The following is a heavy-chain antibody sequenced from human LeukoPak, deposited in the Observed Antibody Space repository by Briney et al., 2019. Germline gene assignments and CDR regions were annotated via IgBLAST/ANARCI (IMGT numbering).Heavy chain of an antibody. CDR3: ARGVGSSWLERYYFDY. Sequence: GGSLRLSCAASGFTFSSYEMNWVRQAPGKGLEWLSYISSSSSTIYYADSVKGRFTISRDNAKNSLYLQMNSLRDEDTAVYYCARGVGSSWLERYYFDYWGQGTLVTVSS. CDR2: ISSSSSTI. J-gene: IGHJ4*02. CDR1: GFTFSSYE. D-gene: IGHD6-13*01. V-gene: IGHV3-48*02.